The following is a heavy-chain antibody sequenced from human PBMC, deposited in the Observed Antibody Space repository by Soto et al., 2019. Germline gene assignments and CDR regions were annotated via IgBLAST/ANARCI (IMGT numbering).Heavy chain of an antibody. J-gene: IGHJ4*02. Sequence: EVQLVESGGGLVKPGGSLRLSCAASGFTFSSYSMNWVRQAPGKGLEWVSSISSSSTYIYYADSVQGRFTISVDTSKNQVSLKLTSVTAADTAIYYCVRANYFDFWGQGTLVTVSS. V-gene: IGHV3-21*04. CDR1: GFTFSSYS. CDR2: ISSSSTYI. CDR3: VRANYFDF.